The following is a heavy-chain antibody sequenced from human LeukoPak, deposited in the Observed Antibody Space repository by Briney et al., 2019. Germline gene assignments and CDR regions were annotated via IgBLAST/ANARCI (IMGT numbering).Heavy chain of an antibody. Sequence: SQTLSLTCAISGDSVSSNSAAWNWIRQSPSRGLEWLGRTYYRSKWYNDYAVSVKSRITINPDTSKNQFSLHLNSVTTGDTAVYYCARDEQQLVRPFDYWGQGTLVTVSS. D-gene: IGHD6-13*01. V-gene: IGHV6-1*01. CDR1: GDSVSSNSAA. CDR3: ARDEQQLVRPFDY. CDR2: TYYRSKWYN. J-gene: IGHJ4*02.